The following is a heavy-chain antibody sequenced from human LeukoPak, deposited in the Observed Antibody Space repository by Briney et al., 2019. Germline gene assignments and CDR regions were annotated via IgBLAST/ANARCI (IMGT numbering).Heavy chain of an antibody. CDR3: VRDHHRRLYDNQARDTFDI. V-gene: IGHV3-48*01. CDR1: GFIFSSYS. J-gene: IGHJ3*02. Sequence: GGSLRLPCAASGFIFSSYSMNWVRQAPGKGLGWVSYISSSSSTIYYVDSVKGRFTISRDNAKNSLYLQMNSLRAEDTAVYYCVRDHHRRLYDNQARDTFDIWGQGTMVTVSS. D-gene: IGHD3-22*01. CDR2: ISSSSSTI.